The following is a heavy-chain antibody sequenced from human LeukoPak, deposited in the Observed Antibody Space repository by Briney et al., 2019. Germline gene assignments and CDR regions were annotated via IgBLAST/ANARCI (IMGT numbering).Heavy chain of an antibody. CDR1: GFTFSSYE. V-gene: IGHV3-48*03. Sequence: GRSLRLSCAASGFTFSSYEMNWIRQAPGKGLEWVAYISSSSSTIYYADSVKGRFTISRDNAKNSLSLQLSSLRGEDTALYYCAKGDSSSILINDAFDFWGQGTMVTVSS. D-gene: IGHD2-21*01. CDR3: AKGDSSSILINDAFDF. J-gene: IGHJ3*01. CDR2: ISSSSSTI.